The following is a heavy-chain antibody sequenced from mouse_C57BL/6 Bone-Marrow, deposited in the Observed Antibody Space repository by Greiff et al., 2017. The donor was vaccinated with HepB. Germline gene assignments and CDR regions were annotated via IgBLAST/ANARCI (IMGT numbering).Heavy chain of an antibody. CDR1: GYTFTDYY. J-gene: IGHJ1*03. CDR2: INPYNGGT. Sequence: VEPGASVKMSCKASGYTFTDYYMNWVKQSHGKSLEWIGVINPYNGGTSYNQKFKGKATLTVDKSSSTAYMELNSLTSEDSAVYYCAREGYWYFDVWGTGTTVTVSS. V-gene: IGHV1-19*01. CDR3: AREGYWYFDV.